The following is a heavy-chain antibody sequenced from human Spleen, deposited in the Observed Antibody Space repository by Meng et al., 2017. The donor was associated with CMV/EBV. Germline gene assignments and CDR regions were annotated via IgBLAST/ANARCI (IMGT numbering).Heavy chain of an antibody. CDR3: ARDVIEGDY. V-gene: IGHV3-21*01. CDR1: GFPFYSYN. Sequence: GESLKISCAASGFPFYSYNMNWVRQAPGKGLEWVSSVSDSGNYKYYADSVKGRFTISRDNAKNSLYLQMNSLRVEDTAVYYCARDVIEGDYWGQGTLVTVSS. D-gene: IGHD3-22*01. CDR2: VSDSGNYK. J-gene: IGHJ4*02.